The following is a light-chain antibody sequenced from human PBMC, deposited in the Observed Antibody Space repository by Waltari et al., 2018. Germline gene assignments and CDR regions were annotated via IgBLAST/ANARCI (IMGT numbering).Light chain of an antibody. CDR3: CSYTTTTTLV. CDR1: RNAVGSYRY. V-gene: IGLV2-14*01. J-gene: IGLJ1*01. CDR2: EVP. Sequence: QSAPTQPASVSASPGQSITISCTGTRNAVGSYRYLSWYRQYPGKAPELLIYEVPHRPSGVSNRFSGSRSGSTASLTISGLQTEDEANYFCCSYTTTTTLVFGTGTKVIVL.